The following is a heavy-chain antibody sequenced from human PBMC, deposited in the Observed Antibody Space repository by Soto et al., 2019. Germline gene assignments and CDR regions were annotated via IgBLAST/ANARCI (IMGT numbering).Heavy chain of an antibody. CDR2: INSKVGST. D-gene: IGHD2-2*01. CDR3: VRSPAAFHGMDV. Sequence: QVQLVQSGAEVKKPGASVKVSCKTSGYTFTSYNMHWVRQAPGQGLEWMGMINSKVGSTRYAKKFQGRATMTRDTSTSTVYMELSNLRSEDTPVYYCVRSPAAFHGMDVWGHGTTVTVSS. V-gene: IGHV1-46*01. CDR1: GYTFTSYN. J-gene: IGHJ6*02.